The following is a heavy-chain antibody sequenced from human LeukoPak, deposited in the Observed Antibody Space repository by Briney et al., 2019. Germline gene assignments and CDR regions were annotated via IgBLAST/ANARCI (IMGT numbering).Heavy chain of an antibody. CDR3: ARDRTPYSSSSVPAY. J-gene: IGHJ4*02. Sequence: GGSLRLSCDVSGLTFSDYWMTWVRQAPGKGLEWVSSISSSSSYIYYADSVKGRFTISRDNAKNSLYLQMNSLRAEDTAVYYCARDRTPYSSSSVPAYWGQGTLVTVSS. CDR2: ISSSSSYI. V-gene: IGHV3-21*01. D-gene: IGHD6-6*01. CDR1: GLTFSDYW.